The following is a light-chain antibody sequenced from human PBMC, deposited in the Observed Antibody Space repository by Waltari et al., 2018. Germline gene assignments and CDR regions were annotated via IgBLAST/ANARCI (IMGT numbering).Light chain of an antibody. V-gene: IGKV3-15*01. CDR2: GAS. J-gene: IGKJ4*01. CDR3: HQYNNWPPA. CDR1: QSVSSN. Sequence: EIMMTQSPATLSVSPGERATLSCRASQSVSSNLAWYQQKPGQAPRLLIYGASTRATGIPARFSGSGSGTDFTLTISSLQSEDFAVYHCHQYNNWPPAFGGGTKVEIK.